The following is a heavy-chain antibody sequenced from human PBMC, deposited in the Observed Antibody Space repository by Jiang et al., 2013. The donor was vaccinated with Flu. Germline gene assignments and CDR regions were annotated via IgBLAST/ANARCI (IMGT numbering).Heavy chain of an antibody. CDR1: GYRFTQYI. CDR3: TRETTAPAPYSGWDV. CDR2: INTTSGNP. V-gene: IGHV7-4-1*02. J-gene: IGHJ6*02. D-gene: IGHD3-16*01. Sequence: LQSGSELKRPGASVKVSCKASGYRFTQYILNWVRQAPGQGLEWMGWINTTSGNPTYALGFTGRFVISLDTSVSATYLQINNLKAEDTAVYYCTRETTAPAPYSGWDVWGQGTTVTVSS.